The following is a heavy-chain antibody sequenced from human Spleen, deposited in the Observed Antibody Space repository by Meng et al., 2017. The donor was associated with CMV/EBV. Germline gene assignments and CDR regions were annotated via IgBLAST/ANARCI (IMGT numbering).Heavy chain of an antibody. CDR1: GYTFTASG. J-gene: IGHJ5*02. Sequence: ASVKVSCKASGYTFTASGISWVRQAPGQGLEWMGWIVPNTGGTNYAQKFQGRVTMTRDTSISTAYMELSSLRSDDTAVYYCSRAPMIRGSSKFDPWGQGTLVTVSS. CDR2: IVPNTGGT. V-gene: IGHV1-2*02. CDR3: SRAPMIRGSSKFDP. D-gene: IGHD3-10*01.